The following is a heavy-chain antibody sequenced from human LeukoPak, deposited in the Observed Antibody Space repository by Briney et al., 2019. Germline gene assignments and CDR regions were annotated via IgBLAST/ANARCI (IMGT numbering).Heavy chain of an antibody. D-gene: IGHD6-25*01. Sequence: SGTLSLTCNVSGASISSSYWNWIRQPAGKGLEWIGIIYTNGGTKYHPSLKSRVTMSVDRSKNQFSLKLTSVTAADTAVYYCASKTSGGILDIWGQGTKVTVSS. V-gene: IGHV4-4*07. CDR2: IYTNGGT. CDR3: ASKTSGGILDI. J-gene: IGHJ3*02. CDR1: GASISSSY.